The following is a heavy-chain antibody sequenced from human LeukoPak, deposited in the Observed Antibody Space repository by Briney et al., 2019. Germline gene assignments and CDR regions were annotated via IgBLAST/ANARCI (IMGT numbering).Heavy chain of an antibody. CDR3: ARGRKWYGDYAY. Sequence: SETLSLTRAVYGGSFSGYYWSWIRQPPGKGLEWIGEINHSGSTNYNPSLKSRVTISVDTSKNQFSLKLSSVTAADTAVYYCARGRKWYGDYAYWGQGTLVTVSS. CDR1: GGSFSGYY. V-gene: IGHV4-34*01. J-gene: IGHJ4*02. CDR2: INHSGST. D-gene: IGHD4-17*01.